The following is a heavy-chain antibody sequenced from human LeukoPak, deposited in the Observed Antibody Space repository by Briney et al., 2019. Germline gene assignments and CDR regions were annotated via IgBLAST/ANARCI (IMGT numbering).Heavy chain of an antibody. Sequence: PGGSLRLSCAASGFTFSSYQMNWVRQAPGKGLEWVSYISDSVSTIYYADSVKGRFTISRDNAKNSLFLQMTSLRAEDTAVYYCARFGVGTTSFDYWGQGTLVTVSS. CDR1: GFTFSSYQ. J-gene: IGHJ4*02. CDR2: ISDSVSTI. CDR3: ARFGVGTTSFDY. D-gene: IGHD1-26*01. V-gene: IGHV3-48*03.